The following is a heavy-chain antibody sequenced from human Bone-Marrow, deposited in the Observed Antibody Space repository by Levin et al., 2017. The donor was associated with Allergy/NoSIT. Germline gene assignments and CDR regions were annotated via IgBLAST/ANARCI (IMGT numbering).Heavy chain of an antibody. CDR3: ARRSAGNYFDL. CDR1: GFTFSSYA. Sequence: GASVKVSCAASGFTFSSYAMNWVRQAPGKGLEWVSTISGASVNTYYTDSVQGRFTISRDNSKNTLYLLLNSLRAEDTALYYCARRSAGNYFDLWGRGTLVTVSS. CDR2: ISGASVNT. D-gene: IGHD1-26*01. V-gene: IGHV3-23*01. J-gene: IGHJ2*01.